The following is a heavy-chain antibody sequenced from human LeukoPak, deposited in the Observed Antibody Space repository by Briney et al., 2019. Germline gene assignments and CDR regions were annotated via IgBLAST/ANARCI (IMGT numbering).Heavy chain of an antibody. Sequence: GGSLRLSCAASGFTFSTYAMSWVRQAPGKGLEWVSGISGSDDSTNYVDSVKGRFTISRDNSKNTQYLQMNSLRAEDTAVYYCARGSYNPFDYWGQGTLVTVSS. V-gene: IGHV3-23*01. CDR2: ISGSDDST. CDR1: GFTFSTYA. J-gene: IGHJ4*02. D-gene: IGHD3-16*01. CDR3: ARGSYNPFDY.